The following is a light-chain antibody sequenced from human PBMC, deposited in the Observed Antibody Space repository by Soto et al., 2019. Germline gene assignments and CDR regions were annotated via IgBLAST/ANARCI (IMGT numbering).Light chain of an antibody. Sequence: ENVLVQAAGTKYIFPGERATLSCRASRSVTNNYLAWHQQKPGQTPRLLIYGASTRATGIPARFSGSGSGTDFTLTISRLEPEDFAVYYCQQYGSSPITFGHGRRLAIK. CDR3: QQYGSSPIT. CDR1: RSVTNNY. J-gene: IGKJ5*01. CDR2: GAS. V-gene: IGKV3-20*01.